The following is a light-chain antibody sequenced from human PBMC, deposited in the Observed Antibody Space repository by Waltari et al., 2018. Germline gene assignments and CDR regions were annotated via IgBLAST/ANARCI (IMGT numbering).Light chain of an antibody. J-gene: IGLJ1*01. V-gene: IGLV2-8*01. CDR3: SSYAATNNLRNV. CDR1: AFKY. CDR2: DVF. Sequence: QSALTQPPSASGSEGQSVPISCTGAFKYVPWYQKHPGKAPKLLLCDVFKRASGVTSCFSGSQSGDNATLTVSWVQSEDEAVYYYSSYAATNNLRNVFGTGTRLTVL.